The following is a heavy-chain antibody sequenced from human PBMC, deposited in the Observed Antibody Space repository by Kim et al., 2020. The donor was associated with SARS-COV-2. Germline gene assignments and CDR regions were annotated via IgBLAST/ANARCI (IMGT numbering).Heavy chain of an antibody. CDR2: INWNGGST. D-gene: IGHD6-19*01. Sequence: GGSLRLSCAASGFTFGDYGMSWVRQAPGKGLEWVSGINWNGGSTGYADSVKGRFTTSRDNAKNSLYLQMNSLRAEDTALYYCARGRKQWLTYYYYYGMDVWGQGTTVTVSS. CDR1: GFTFGDYG. J-gene: IGHJ6*02. CDR3: ARGRKQWLTYYYYYGMDV. V-gene: IGHV3-20*04.